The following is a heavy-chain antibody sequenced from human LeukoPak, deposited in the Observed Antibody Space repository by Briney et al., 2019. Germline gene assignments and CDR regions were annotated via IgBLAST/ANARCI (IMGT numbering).Heavy chain of an antibody. Sequence: SETLSLTCTVSGGSISSYYWSWIRQPPGKGLEWIGYIYYSGSTNYNPSLKSRVTISVDTSKNQFSLKLSSVTAADTAVYYCARGAYYDFWSGPEPNWFDPWGQGTLVTVSS. CDR3: ARGAYYDFWSGPEPNWFDP. V-gene: IGHV4-59*01. J-gene: IGHJ5*02. D-gene: IGHD3-3*01. CDR1: GGSISSYY. CDR2: IYYSGST.